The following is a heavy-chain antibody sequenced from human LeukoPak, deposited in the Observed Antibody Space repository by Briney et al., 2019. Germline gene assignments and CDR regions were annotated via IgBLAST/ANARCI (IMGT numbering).Heavy chain of an antibody. CDR2: MNPNSGNT. V-gene: IGHV1-8*01. J-gene: IGHJ6*03. Sequence: SVKVSCKASGYTFTSYDINWVRQATGQGLEWMGWMNPNSGNTGYAQKFQGRVTITRNTSISTAYMELSSLRSEATAVYYCARDGLQPYMDVWGKGTTVTVSS. CDR1: GYTFTSYD. CDR3: ARDGLQPYMDV. D-gene: IGHD4-11*01.